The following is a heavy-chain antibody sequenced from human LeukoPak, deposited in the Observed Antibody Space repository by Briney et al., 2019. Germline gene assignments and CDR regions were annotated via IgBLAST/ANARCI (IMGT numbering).Heavy chain of an antibody. CDR1: GGTFSSYA. V-gene: IGHV1-69*04. J-gene: IGHJ4*02. D-gene: IGHD3-10*01. CDR2: IIPILGIA. CDR3: ARDSLATYYYGSGPDFDY. Sequence: GSSVKVSCKASGGTFSSYAISWVRQAPGQGLEWMGRIIPILGIANYAQKFQGRVTMTTDTSTSTAYMELRSLRSDDTAVYYCARDSLATYYYGSGPDFDYWGQGTLVTVSS.